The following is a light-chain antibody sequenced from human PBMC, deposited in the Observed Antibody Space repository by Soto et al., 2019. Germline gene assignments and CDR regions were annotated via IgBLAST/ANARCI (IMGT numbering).Light chain of an antibody. J-gene: IGKJ2*01. Sequence: IVMTQAPASLAASLGAIVTINCKSSRNLLYNDKNYVAWYQQRPGQAPKLLIYWASTRESEVPVRISGSGSVTDFRLTIRDLQAADAAVYYCQQFYTTPRTFGQGTRVEI. CDR2: WAS. V-gene: IGKV4-1*01. CDR1: RNLLYNDKNY. CDR3: QQFYTTPRT.